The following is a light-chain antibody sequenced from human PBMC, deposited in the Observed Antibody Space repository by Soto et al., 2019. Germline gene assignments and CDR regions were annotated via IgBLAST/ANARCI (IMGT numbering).Light chain of an antibody. J-gene: IGKJ1*01. CDR1: QSVSSSH. Sequence: EVELTQSPGTLSLSPGERATLSCRASQSVSSSHLAWYQQKRGQAPRLLIYDTSTRATGIPDRFSGSGSGTDFTLTISRPEPEDFAVYHCQQYGASPWTFGQGTKVDIK. V-gene: IGKV3-20*01. CDR3: QQYGASPWT. CDR2: DTS.